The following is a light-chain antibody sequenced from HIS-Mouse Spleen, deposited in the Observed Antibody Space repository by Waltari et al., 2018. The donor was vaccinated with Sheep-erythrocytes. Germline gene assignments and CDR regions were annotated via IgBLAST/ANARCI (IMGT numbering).Light chain of an antibody. CDR3: QQANSFPIT. CDR2: AAS. J-gene: IGKJ5*01. CDR1: QGISSW. Sequence: DIQMTQSPSSVSASVGDRVTITCRASQGISSWLDWYQQKPGKAPKLLLHAASSLQSGVPSRFSGSGSWTDFTLTISSLQPEDFATYYCQQANSFPITFGQGTRLEIK. V-gene: IGKV1-12*01.